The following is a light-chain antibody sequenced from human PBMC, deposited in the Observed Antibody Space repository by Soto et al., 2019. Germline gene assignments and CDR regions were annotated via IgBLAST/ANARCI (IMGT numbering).Light chain of an antibody. CDR1: QSISSY. J-gene: IGKJ4*01. CDR2: AAS. Sequence: DIQMTQSPSSLSASVGGSVTIACRTSQSISSYLNWYQQKPGKAPKLLIYAASSLQSGVPSRFSGSGSGTDFTLTISSLQPEDFATYYCQQSYNTPLTFGGGTKVDIK. V-gene: IGKV1-39*01. CDR3: QQSYNTPLT.